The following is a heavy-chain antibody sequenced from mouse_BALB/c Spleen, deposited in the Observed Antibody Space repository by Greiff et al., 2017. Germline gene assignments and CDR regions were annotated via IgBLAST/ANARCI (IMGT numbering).Heavy chain of an antibody. CDR1: GFSLTGYG. Sequence: VKLMESGPGLVAPSQSLSITCTVSGFSLTGYGVNWVRQPPGKGLEWLGMIWGDGSTDYNSALKSRLSISKDNSKSQVFLKMNSLQTDDTARYYCARRDGNYGYYAMDDGGQGTSVTVSA. J-gene: IGHJ4*01. CDR2: IWGDGST. CDR3: ARRDGNYGYYAMDD. D-gene: IGHD2-1*01. V-gene: IGHV2-6-7*01.